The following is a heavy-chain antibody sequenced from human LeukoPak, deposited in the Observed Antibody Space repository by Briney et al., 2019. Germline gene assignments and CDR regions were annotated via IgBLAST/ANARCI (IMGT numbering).Heavy chain of an antibody. J-gene: IGHJ4*02. V-gene: IGHV3-7*03. CDR3: ARDLPWFGELFSYYFDY. D-gene: IGHD3-10*01. Sequence: GGSLRLSCAASGLTFSSYWMSWVRQAPGKGLEWVANIKQDGSEKYYVDSVKGRFTISRDNAKNSLYLQINSLRAEDTAVYYCARDLPWFGELFSYYFDYWGQGTLVTVSS. CDR1: GLTFSSYW. CDR2: IKQDGSEK.